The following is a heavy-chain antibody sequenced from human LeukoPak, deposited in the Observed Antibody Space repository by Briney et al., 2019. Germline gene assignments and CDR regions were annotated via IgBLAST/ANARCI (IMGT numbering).Heavy chain of an antibody. CDR3: ARTPSSEYCSSTSCYGAYVDY. CDR1: GFTFSSYG. J-gene: IGHJ4*02. D-gene: IGHD2-2*01. Sequence: GGSLRLSCAASGFTFSSYGMHWVRQAPGKGLERVAVISYDGSNKYYADSVKGRFTISRDNSKNTVYLQMNSLRPEDTAVYYCARTPSSEYCSSTSCYGAYVDYWGQGTLVTVSS. V-gene: IGHV3-30*19. CDR2: ISYDGSNK.